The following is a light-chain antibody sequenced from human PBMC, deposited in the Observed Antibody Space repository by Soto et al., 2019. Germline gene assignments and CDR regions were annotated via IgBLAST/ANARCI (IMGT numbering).Light chain of an antibody. CDR3: QQYGGSPPFT. V-gene: IGKV3-20*01. CDR1: QSVSSSY. J-gene: IGKJ5*01. Sequence: EIGLTQAPGTLSLSPGERATLSCRASQSVSSSYLAWYQQKPGQAPRLLIYGESSRATGIPDRFSASGSGTDFTLNISRLEPEDFAVYYCQQYGGSPPFTFGQGTRLEIK. CDR2: GES.